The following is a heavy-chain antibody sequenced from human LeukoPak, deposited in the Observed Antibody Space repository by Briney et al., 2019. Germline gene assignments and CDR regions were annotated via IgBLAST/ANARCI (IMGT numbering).Heavy chain of an antibody. CDR2: IHPNSAGT. CDR1: GYTFTVYY. V-gene: IGHV1-2*02. Sequence: VASVRVSYKASGYTFTVYYVHWVRQARGQGGERVGCIHPNSAGTNYPQKFQGRVTMTRDTSISTAYMELSRLRSDDTAVYYCARIEFGGVIDCQDYWGQGTLVTVSS. J-gene: IGHJ4*02. D-gene: IGHD3-16*02. CDR3: ARIEFGGVIDCQDY.